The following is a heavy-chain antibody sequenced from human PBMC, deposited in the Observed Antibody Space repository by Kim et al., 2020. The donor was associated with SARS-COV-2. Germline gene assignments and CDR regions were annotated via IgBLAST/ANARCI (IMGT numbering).Heavy chain of an antibody. CDR1: GYSFTSYW. Sequence: GESLKISCKGSGYSFTSYWISWVRQMPGKGLEWMGRIDPSDSYTNYSPSFQGHVTISADKSISTAYLQWSSLKASDTAMYYCARHPPYGFGELNWFDPWGQGTLVTVSS. CDR3: ARHPPYGFGELNWFDP. CDR2: IDPSDSYT. D-gene: IGHD3-10*01. V-gene: IGHV5-10-1*01. J-gene: IGHJ5*02.